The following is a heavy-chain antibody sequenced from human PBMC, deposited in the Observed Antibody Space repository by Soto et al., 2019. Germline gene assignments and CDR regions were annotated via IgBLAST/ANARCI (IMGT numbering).Heavy chain of an antibody. D-gene: IGHD5-18*01. CDR1: GGSVGSGSYY. J-gene: IGHJ4*02. CDR3: ARGGGVTATFDY. CDR2: IYYSGGT. Sequence: SETLSLTCSVSGGSVGSGSYYWSWIRQPPGKGLEWIGYIYYSGGTNYNPSLKSRVTISVDTSKNQFSLKLSSVTAADTAVYYCARGGGVTATFDYWGQGTLVTV. V-gene: IGHV4-61*01.